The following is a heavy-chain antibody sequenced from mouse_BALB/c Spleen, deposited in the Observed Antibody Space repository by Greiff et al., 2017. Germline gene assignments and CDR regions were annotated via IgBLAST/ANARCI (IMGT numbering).Heavy chain of an antibody. D-gene: IGHD4-1*01. CDR2: IYPGDGDT. J-gene: IGHJ2*01. CDR3: ARELGPFDY. V-gene: IGHV1-82*01. Sequence: VKLMESGPELVKPGASVKISCKASGYAFSSSWMNWVKQRPGQGLEWIGRIYPGDGDTNYNGKFKGKATLTADKSSSTAYMQLSSLTSVDSAVYFCARELGPFDYWGQGTTLTVSS. CDR1: GYAFSSSW.